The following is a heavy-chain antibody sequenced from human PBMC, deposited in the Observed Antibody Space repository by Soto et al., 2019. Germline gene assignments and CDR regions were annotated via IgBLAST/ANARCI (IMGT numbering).Heavy chain of an antibody. D-gene: IGHD3-22*01. J-gene: IGHJ4*02. Sequence: GGSLRLSCAASGFTFSNAWMSWVRQAPGKGLEWVGRIKSKTDGGTTDYAAPVKGRFTISRDDSKNTLYLQMNSLKTEDPAVYYSTKPFRYDSNGHWGQGTLVTVSS. V-gene: IGHV3-15*01. CDR3: TKPFRYDSNGH. CDR2: IKSKTDGGTT. CDR1: GFTFSNAW.